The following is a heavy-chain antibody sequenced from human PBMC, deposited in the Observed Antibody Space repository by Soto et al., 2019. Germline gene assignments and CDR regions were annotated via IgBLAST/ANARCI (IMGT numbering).Heavy chain of an antibody. CDR2: IRSKANSYAT. V-gene: IGHV3-73*02. CDR3: TSSALIDYYYYYGMDV. Sequence: EVQLVESGGGLVQPGGSLKLSCAASGFTFSGSAMHWVRQASGKGLEWVGRIRSKANSYATAYAASVKGRFTISRDDSNNTAYLQLTSLKTEDTAVYYCTSSALIDYYYYYGMDVWGQGTTVTVSS. J-gene: IGHJ6*02. D-gene: IGHD3-22*01. CDR1: GFTFSGSA.